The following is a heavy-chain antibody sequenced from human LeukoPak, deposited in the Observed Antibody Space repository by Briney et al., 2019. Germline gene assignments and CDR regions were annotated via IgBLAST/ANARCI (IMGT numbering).Heavy chain of an antibody. Sequence: GGSLRLSCVVSGFTFSSNWMSWVRQAPGKGLEWVGNIKEDGSVKYYVDSVKGRFTISRDNAKNTLYLQMNSLRAEDTAVYYCAREVYSSGWSSFDYWGQGTLVTVSS. D-gene: IGHD6-19*01. J-gene: IGHJ4*02. CDR1: GFTFSSNW. CDR2: IKEDGSVK. V-gene: IGHV3-7*01. CDR3: AREVYSSGWSSFDY.